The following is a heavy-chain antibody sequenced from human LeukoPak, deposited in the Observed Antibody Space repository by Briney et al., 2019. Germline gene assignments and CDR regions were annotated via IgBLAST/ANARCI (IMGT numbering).Heavy chain of an antibody. V-gene: IGHV4-4*08. CDR3: ARRAYYDSSGYHPTSGYFDL. Sequence: TSETLSLTCTVSGGSMFSYYWNWIRQPPGKGLEWIGYIYSSGITNYSPSLRSRGTISVATSRNQFSLRLTSVTAADTAIYYCARRAYYDSSGYHPTSGYFDLWGRGTLVTASS. D-gene: IGHD3-22*01. CDR1: GGSMFSYY. J-gene: IGHJ2*01. CDR2: IYSSGIT.